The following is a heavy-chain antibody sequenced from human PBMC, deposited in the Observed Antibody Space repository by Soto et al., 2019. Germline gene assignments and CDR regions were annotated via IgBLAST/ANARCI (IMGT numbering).Heavy chain of an antibody. J-gene: IGHJ4*02. CDR3: ARGHSSSGKYCGGDCYSDY. CDR1: GYTFTSYG. V-gene: IGHV1-18*01. CDR2: ISAYNGNT. D-gene: IGHD2-21*02. Sequence: QVQLVQSGAEVKKPGASVKVSCKASGYTFTSYGISWVRQAPGQGLEWMGWISAYNGNTNYAQKLQGRVTMTTDTSTSTAYMGLRSLRSDDTAVYYCARGHSSSGKYCGGDCYSDYWGQGTLVTVSS.